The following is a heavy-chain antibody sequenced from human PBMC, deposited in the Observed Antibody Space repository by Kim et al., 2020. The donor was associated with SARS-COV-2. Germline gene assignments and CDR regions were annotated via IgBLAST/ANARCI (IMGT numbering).Heavy chain of an antibody. J-gene: IGHJ4*02. CDR3: ATLTYGDYAFDY. CDR2: ISSSGSTI. Sequence: GGSLRLSCAASGFTFSSYEMNWVRQAPGKGLEWVSYISSSGSTIYYADSVKGRFTISRDNAKNSLYLQMNSLRAEDTAVYYCATLTYGDYAFDYWGQGTLVTVSS. CDR1: GFTFSSYE. D-gene: IGHD4-17*01. V-gene: IGHV3-48*03.